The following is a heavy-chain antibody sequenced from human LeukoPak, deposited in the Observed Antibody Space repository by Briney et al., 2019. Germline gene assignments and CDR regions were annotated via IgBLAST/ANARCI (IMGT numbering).Heavy chain of an antibody. V-gene: IGHV4-59*01. J-gene: IGHJ4*02. CDR1: GGSISSYY. CDR2: IYYSGST. CDR3: ARAGDFWSGPYFDY. D-gene: IGHD3-3*01. Sequence: PSETLSLTCTVSGGSISSYYWSWIRQPPGKGLEWIGYIYYSGSTNYNPSLKSRVTISVDPSKNQFSLKLSSVTAADTAVYYCARAGDFWSGPYFDYWGQGTLVTVSS.